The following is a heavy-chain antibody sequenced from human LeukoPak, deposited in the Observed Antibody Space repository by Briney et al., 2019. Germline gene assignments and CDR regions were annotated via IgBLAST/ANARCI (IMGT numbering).Heavy chain of an antibody. D-gene: IGHD5-24*01. Sequence: GGSLRLSCAASGFTFSSYSMNWVRQAPGKGLEWVSSISSSSSYIYYADSVKGRFTISRDNAKNTLYLQMNSLRAEDTAVYYCAKEKRVKMATSSGLRSYGMDVWGQGTTVTVSS. CDR2: ISSSSSYI. J-gene: IGHJ6*02. CDR3: AKEKRVKMATSSGLRSYGMDV. CDR1: GFTFSSYS. V-gene: IGHV3-21*01.